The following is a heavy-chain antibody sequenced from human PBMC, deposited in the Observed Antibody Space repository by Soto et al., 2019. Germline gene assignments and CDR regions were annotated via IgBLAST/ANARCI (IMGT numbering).Heavy chain of an antibody. Sequence: EVQLVESGGGLVQPGGSLRLSCAASGFTFSSYWMHWVRQAPGKGLVWVSYINSDGSSTIYADSVKGRFTISRDNAKNSLYLQMTILRAEETAVYNWARDPGNSSGWAEADGACWGQEPWSSSPQ. CDR1: GFTFSSYW. CDR3: ARDPGNSSGWAEADGAC. D-gene: IGHD6-19*01. V-gene: IGHV3-74*01. J-gene: IGHJ4*01. CDR2: INSDGSST.